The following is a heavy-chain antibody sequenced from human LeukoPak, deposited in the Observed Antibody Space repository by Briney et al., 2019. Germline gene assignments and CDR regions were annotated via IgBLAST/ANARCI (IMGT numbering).Heavy chain of an antibody. V-gene: IGHV1-18*01. CDR3: ARDPGPYCSGDYVCLRMDV. Sequence: GASVKVSCKASGYTFTSYGISWVRQAPGQGLEWMGWISAYNGNTNYAQKLQGRVTMTTDTSTSTAYMELRSLRSDDTAVYYCARDPGPYCSGDYVCLRMDVWGQGTTVTVSS. D-gene: IGHD2-21*02. J-gene: IGHJ6*02. CDR1: GYTFTSYG. CDR2: ISAYNGNT.